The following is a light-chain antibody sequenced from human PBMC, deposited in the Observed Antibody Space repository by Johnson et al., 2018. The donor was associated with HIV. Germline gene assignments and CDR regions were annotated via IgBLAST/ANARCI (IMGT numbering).Light chain of an antibody. Sequence: QSMLTQPPSVSAAPGQKVTISCSGTTSNIGNNYVPWYQQLPGTAPKLLIYDNNQRPSGIPDRFSGSKSGTSASLAITGLRPWDDADYYCGTWDTSLSVGVFGTGTKVTVL. CDR1: TSNIGNNY. V-gene: IGLV1-51*01. CDR3: GTWDTSLSVGV. J-gene: IGLJ1*01. CDR2: DNN.